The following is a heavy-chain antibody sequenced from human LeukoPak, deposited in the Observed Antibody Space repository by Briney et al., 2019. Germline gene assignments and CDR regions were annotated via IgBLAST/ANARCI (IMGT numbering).Heavy chain of an antibody. CDR2: MNPNRGDT. CDR1: GYTFTSYD. CDR3: ARDQTYSSSWHNWFDP. J-gene: IGHJ5*02. V-gene: IGHV1-8*01. D-gene: IGHD6-13*01. Sequence: ASVKVSCKASGYTFTSYDIHWVRQATGQGLEWMGRMNPNRGDTDYAQKFQGRVTITADKSTSTAYMELSSLRSEDTAVYYCARDQTYSSSWHNWFDPWGQGTLVTVSS.